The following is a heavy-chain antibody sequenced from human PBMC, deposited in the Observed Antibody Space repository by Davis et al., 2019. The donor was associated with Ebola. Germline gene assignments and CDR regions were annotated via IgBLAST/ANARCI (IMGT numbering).Heavy chain of an antibody. J-gene: IGHJ6*02. CDR2: ISGSGGST. D-gene: IGHD2-15*01. V-gene: IGHV3-23*01. Sequence: PGGSLRLSCAASGFTFSSYAMSWVRQAPGKGLEWVSAISGSGGSTYYADSVKGRFTISRDNSKNSLYLQMNSLRAEDTAVYYCARVGGYCSGGSCYFDLYYYYGMDVWGQGTTVTVSS. CDR3: ARVGGYCSGGSCYFDLYYYYGMDV. CDR1: GFTFSSYA.